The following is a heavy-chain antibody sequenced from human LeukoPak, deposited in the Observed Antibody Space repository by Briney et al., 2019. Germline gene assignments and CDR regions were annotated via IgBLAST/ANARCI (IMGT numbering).Heavy chain of an antibody. CDR2: IYYSGST. Sequence: SETLSLTCTVSGGSISSYYWSWIRQPPGKGLEWIGYIYYSGSTNYKPSLKSRVTISVDTSKNQFSLKLSSVTAADTAVYYCASDDYYDSSGYYYWGQGTLVTVSS. CDR3: ASDDYYDSSGYYY. CDR1: GGSISSYY. J-gene: IGHJ4*02. D-gene: IGHD3-22*01. V-gene: IGHV4-59*12.